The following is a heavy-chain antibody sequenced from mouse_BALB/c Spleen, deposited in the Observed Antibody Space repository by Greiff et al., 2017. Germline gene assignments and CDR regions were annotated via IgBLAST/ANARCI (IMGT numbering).Heavy chain of an antibody. CDR2: ISSGGGST. Sequence: EVKLMESGGGLVKPGGSLKLSCAASGFAFSSYDMSWVRQTPEKRLEWVAYISSGGGSTYYPDTVKGRFTISRDNAKNTLYLQMSSLKSEDTAMYYCARDGYGFAYWGQGTLVTVSA. CDR3: ARDGYGFAY. CDR1: GFAFSSYD. J-gene: IGHJ3*01. V-gene: IGHV5-12-1*01. D-gene: IGHD1-2*01.